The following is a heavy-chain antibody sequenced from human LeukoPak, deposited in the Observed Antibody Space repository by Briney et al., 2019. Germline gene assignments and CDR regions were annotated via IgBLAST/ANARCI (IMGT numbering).Heavy chain of an antibody. Sequence: SETLSLTCTVSGGSISSYYWSWIRQPAGKGLEWIGRIYTSGSTNYNPSLKSRVTMSVATSKNQFSLKLSSVTAADTAVYYCARVRDYYDSSGYYSVFDYWGQGTLVTVSS. V-gene: IGHV4-4*07. J-gene: IGHJ4*02. CDR1: GGSISSYY. D-gene: IGHD3-22*01. CDR3: ARVRDYYDSSGYYSVFDY. CDR2: IYTSGST.